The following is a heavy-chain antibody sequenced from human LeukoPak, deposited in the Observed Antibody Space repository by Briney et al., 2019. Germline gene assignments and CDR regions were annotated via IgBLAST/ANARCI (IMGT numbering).Heavy chain of an antibody. J-gene: IGHJ4*02. CDR1: GGSIGSSSYY. CDR2: IYYSGST. D-gene: IGHD6-19*01. Sequence: SETLSLTCTVSGGSIGSSSYYWGWIRQPPGKGLEWIGSIYYSGSTYYNPSLKSRVTISVDTSKNQFSLKLSSVTAADTAVYYCARQSCSSGWYAYAGYFDYWGQGTLVTVSS. CDR3: ARQSCSSGWYAYAGYFDY. V-gene: IGHV4-39*01.